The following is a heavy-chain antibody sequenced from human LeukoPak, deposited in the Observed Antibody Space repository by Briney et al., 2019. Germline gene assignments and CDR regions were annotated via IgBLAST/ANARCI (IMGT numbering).Heavy chain of an antibody. V-gene: IGHV3-15*01. Sequence: GGSLRLSGAASGFTSSNAWMSWVRHAPGNGLEWVGRIKSKTDGGTTDYAAPVKGRFTISRDDSKNTLYLQMNTLRAEDTAVYFCTTKTASGTGGTFYYYYGMDVWGQGTTVTVSS. J-gene: IGHJ6*02. CDR2: IKSKTDGGTT. CDR1: GFTSSNAW. CDR3: TTKTASGTGGTFYYYYGMDV. D-gene: IGHD2-8*02.